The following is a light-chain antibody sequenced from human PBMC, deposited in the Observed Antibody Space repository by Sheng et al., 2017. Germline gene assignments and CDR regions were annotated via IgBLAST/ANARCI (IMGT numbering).Light chain of an antibody. V-gene: IGLV3-1*01. CDR2: QDT. J-gene: IGLJ1*01. CDR3: QAWDSSQGV. CDR1: KLGDKY. Sequence: SYDLTQPPSVSVSPGQTASITCSGDKLGDKYACWYQQKPGQSPVLVIYQDTKRPSGIPERFSGSNSGNTATLTISGTQAMDEADYYCQAWDSSQGVFGTGTKVTVL.